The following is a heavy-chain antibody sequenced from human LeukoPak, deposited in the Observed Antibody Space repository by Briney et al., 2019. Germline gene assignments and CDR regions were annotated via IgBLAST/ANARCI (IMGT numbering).Heavy chain of an antibody. Sequence: GGSLRLSCAASGFTFSSYSMNWVRQAPGKGLEWVSSISSSSSYIYYADSVKGRFTISRDNAKNSLYLQMNSLRAEDTAVYYCAGESPYCGGDCYLSDAFDIWGQGQWSPSLQ. CDR3: AGESPYCGGDCYLSDAFDI. V-gene: IGHV3-21*01. CDR2: ISSSSSYI. J-gene: IGHJ3*02. CDR1: GFTFSSYS. D-gene: IGHD2-21*02.